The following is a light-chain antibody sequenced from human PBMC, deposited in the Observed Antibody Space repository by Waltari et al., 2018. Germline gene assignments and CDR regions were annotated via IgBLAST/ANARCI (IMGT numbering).Light chain of an antibody. Sequence: EIVLTQSPGTLSLSPGQRATLSCRASQSVDTSYLAWYHQKPGQAPRLLIYGASRRATGTPDKFSGSGSGTDFTLTISRLEPEDFGVYYCQLYGTSRYTFGQGTKLEIK. J-gene: IGKJ2*01. CDR1: QSVDTSY. CDR2: GAS. V-gene: IGKV3-20*01. CDR3: QLYGTSRYT.